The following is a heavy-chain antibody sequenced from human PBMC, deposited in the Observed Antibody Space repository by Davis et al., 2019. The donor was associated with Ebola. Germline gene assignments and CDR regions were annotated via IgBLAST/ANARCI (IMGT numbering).Heavy chain of an antibody. CDR2: IYPGDSDT. D-gene: IGHD3-10*01. V-gene: IGHV5-51*01. Sequence: PGGSLRLSCKGSGSSFTNYWIGWVRQMPGKGLEWMWMIYPGDSDTKYSPSFQGQVTMSADKSITTAYLKWSSLKASDTAMYYCARHRPFGDYAIDYWGQGTLVTVSS. CDR3: ARHRPFGDYAIDY. J-gene: IGHJ4*02. CDR1: GSSFTNYW.